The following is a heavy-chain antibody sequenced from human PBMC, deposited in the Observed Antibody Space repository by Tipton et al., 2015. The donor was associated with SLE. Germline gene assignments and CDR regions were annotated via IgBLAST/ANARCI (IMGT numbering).Heavy chain of an antibody. CDR1: GESFNGYF. D-gene: IGHD5-12*01. J-gene: IGHJ4*02. V-gene: IGHV4-34*12. CDR2: IIHSGVT. CDR3: ARVAPSEAFDY. Sequence: TLSLTCAVYGESFNGYFWTWIRQPPGKGLEWIAEIIHSGVTNYNPSLRSRVTISVDMSKNQVSLKLSSVTAADTAVYYCARVAPSEAFDYWGQGILVTVSS.